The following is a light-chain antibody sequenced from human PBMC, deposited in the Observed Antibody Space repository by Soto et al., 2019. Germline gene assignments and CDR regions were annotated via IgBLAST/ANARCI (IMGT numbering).Light chain of an antibody. V-gene: IGKV1-5*03. CDR3: QQYNSYLIT. CDR2: KAS. CDR1: QSISSW. Sequence: EIEMTQCNSTLSASVGDRVTITCRASQSISSWLAWYQQKPGKAPKLLIYKASSLESGVPSRFSGGGSGTEFTLTISSLQPDDFATYYCQQYNSYLITFGQGTRLENK. J-gene: IGKJ5*01.